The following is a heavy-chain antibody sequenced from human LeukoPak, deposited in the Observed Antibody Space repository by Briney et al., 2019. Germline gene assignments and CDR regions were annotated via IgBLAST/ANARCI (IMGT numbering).Heavy chain of an antibody. Sequence: GGSLRLSCVASEITLSNYGMSWVRQAPGKGLEGVSGISERGGSTNYADSVKGRFIISRDTSKNTVYLQMNSLGVEDTAVYFCAKRGIVIRAVIIIGLHKEAYYFDYWGQGILVTVSS. CDR3: AKRGIVIRAVIIIGLHKEAYYFDY. CDR1: EITLSNYG. V-gene: IGHV3-23*01. D-gene: IGHD3-10*01. CDR2: ISERGGST. J-gene: IGHJ4*02.